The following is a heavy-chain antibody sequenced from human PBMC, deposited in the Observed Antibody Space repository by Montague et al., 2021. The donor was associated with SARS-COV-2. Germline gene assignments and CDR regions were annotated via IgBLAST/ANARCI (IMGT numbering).Heavy chain of an antibody. V-gene: IGHV4-59*08. CDR3: ARHYDHSSRVDS. CDR1: GGSISSDY. D-gene: IGHD3-16*01. CDR2: VYYRGNT. Sequence: SETLSLTCTVSGGSISSDYWTWIRQPPGKGLEWIGFVYYRGNTXXXPSXMGRVTISVDTSSNHFSLTLSSVTAADTAIYYCARHYDHSSRVDSWGQGTLVTVSS. J-gene: IGHJ4*02.